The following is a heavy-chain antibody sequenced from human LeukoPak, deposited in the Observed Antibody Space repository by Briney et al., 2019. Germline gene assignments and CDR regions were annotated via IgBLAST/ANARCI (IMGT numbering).Heavy chain of an antibody. D-gene: IGHD3-22*01. V-gene: IGHV3-53*01. CDR1: GFSVSINY. CDR2: IYSDGST. J-gene: IGHJ3*02. Sequence: GGSLRLSCAASGFSVSINYMRWVRQAPGKGLEWVSVIYSDGSTYYAGSVKGRFTISRDNSKNTLYLQMNSLRAEDTAVYYCASRNYYDSSGYIDAFDIWGQGTMVTVSS. CDR3: ASRNYYDSSGYIDAFDI.